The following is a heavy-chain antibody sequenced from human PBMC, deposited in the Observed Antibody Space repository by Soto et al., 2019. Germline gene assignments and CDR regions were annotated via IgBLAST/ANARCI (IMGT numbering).Heavy chain of an antibody. CDR3: AKDRLGGNFDY. J-gene: IGHJ4*02. Sequence: EVQVLDSGGGLVQPGGSLRLSCAASGFTFNNYAMNWVRQAPGKGLEWVATISGTGGSTYYADSVKGRFTISRDNSKNTLYLLMNSLRVEDTAVYYCAKDRLGGNFDYWGQGTQVTVSS. CDR2: ISGTGGST. V-gene: IGHV3-23*01. CDR1: GFTFNNYA.